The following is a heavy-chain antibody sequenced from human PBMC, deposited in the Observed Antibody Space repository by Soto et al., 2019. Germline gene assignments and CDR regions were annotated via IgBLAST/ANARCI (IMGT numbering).Heavy chain of an antibody. V-gene: IGHV4-4*02. CDR3: ARAPGVGFRTASPLYYFDY. Sequence: SETLSLTCAVSSGSISSSNWWSWVRQPPGKGLEWIGEIYHSGSTNYNPSLKSRVTISVDKSKNQFSLKLSSVTAADTAVYYCARAPGVGFRTASPLYYFDYWGQGILVTVSS. J-gene: IGHJ4*02. CDR2: IYHSGST. CDR1: SGSISSSNW. D-gene: IGHD2-21*02.